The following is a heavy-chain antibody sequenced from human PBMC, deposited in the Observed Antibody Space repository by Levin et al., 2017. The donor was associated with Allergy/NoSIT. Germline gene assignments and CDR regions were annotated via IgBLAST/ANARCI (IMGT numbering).Heavy chain of an antibody. V-gene: IGHV2-5*02. J-gene: IGHJ5*02. CDR3: ARRIWVWYGRSGYPLFDP. D-gene: IGHD3-22*01. CDR2: IYWDDAE. Sequence: VSGPTLVKPTQTLTLTCTFSGFSLTTSGVGVGWFRQPPGKALEWLALIYWDDAERYSPSLTSRLTITKDTSKNQVVLTMTNMDPADTATYYCARRIWVWYGRSGYPLFDPWGQGTLVTVSS. CDR1: GFSLTTSGVG.